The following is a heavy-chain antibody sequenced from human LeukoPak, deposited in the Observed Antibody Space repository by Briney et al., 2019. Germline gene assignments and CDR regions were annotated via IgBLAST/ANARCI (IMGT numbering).Heavy chain of an antibody. Sequence: SETLSLTCTVSGGSINFYYWHWMRQPPGKGLEWIGHTFYSGNVKYNPSLNSRVTMSVDRSTNRISLQLNSVTTADTAIYFCARDRGVVTAYWHFDLWGRGTLVTVSS. D-gene: IGHD2-21*02. J-gene: IGHJ2*01. CDR1: GGSINFYY. V-gene: IGHV4-59*01. CDR3: ARDRGVVTAYWHFDL. CDR2: TFYSGNV.